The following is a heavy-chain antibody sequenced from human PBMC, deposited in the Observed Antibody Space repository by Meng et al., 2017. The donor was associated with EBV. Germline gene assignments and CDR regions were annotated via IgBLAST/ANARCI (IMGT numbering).Heavy chain of an antibody. J-gene: IGHJ4*02. CDR1: GGIFSSYA. Sequence: QVLLVSSGAAVKKPGSSVKVSCMASGGIFSSYAISWVRQAPGQGLEWMGGIIPIFGTANYAQKFQGRVTITAAKSTSTAYMELSSLRSEDTAVYYCARAEIAAAGRLDYWGQGTLVTVSS. CDR2: IIPIFGTA. D-gene: IGHD6-13*01. V-gene: IGHV1-69*06. CDR3: ARAEIAAAGRLDY.